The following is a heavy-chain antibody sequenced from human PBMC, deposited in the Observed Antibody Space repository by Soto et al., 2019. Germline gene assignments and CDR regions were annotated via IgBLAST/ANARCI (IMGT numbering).Heavy chain of an antibody. J-gene: IGHJ4*02. Sequence: QVQLVQSGAEVKKPGSSVKVSCKASGGTFSSYAISWVRQAPGQGLEWMGGSIPIFGTANYAQKFQGRVTITADKSTSTAYMELSSLRSEDTAVYYCANNNRGGAAAGIEYYFDYWGQGTLVTVSS. CDR1: GGTFSSYA. V-gene: IGHV1-69*06. D-gene: IGHD6-13*01. CDR3: ANNNRGGAAAGIEYYFDY. CDR2: SIPIFGTA.